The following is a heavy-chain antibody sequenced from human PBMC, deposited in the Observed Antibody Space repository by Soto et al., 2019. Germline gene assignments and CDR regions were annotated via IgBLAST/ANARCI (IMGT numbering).Heavy chain of an antibody. CDR3: GALLAGG. CDR1: GASVTSGDFY. V-gene: IGHV4-30-4*01. Sequence: QVQLQEPGPRLVSPSETLSLTCTVSGASVTSGDFYWSWIRQPPGKGLEWIGYIYYNETAYYTPSLKSRTAISVDTSKNHFTLTRTSVTAADTAIYYCGALLAGGWGQGSLVTVSS. CDR2: IYYNETA. D-gene: IGHD3-10*01. J-gene: IGHJ4*02.